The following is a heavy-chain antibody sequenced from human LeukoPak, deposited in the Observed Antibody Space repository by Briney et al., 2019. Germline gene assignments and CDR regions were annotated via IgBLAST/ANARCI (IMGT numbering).Heavy chain of an antibody. J-gene: IGHJ4*02. CDR2: IYSGGST. CDR1: GFTVSSNY. CDR3: AKTDRLYDFWSGYPYFDY. V-gene: IGHV3-53*01. Sequence: GGSLRLSCAASGFTVSSNYMSWVRQAPGKGLEWVSVIYSGGSTYYADSVKGRFTISRDNSKNTLYLQMNSLRAEDTAVYYCAKTDRLYDFWSGYPYFDYWGQGTLVTVSS. D-gene: IGHD3-3*01.